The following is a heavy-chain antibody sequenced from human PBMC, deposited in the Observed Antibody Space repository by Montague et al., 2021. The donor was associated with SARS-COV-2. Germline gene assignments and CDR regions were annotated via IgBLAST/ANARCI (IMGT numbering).Heavy chain of an antibody. CDR2: INHSGST. CDR3: ACGGITTRGLIGSNGMDL. CDR1: GGSFSGYY. D-gene: IGHD4-11*01. J-gene: IGHJ6*02. V-gene: IGHV4-34*01. Sequence: SETLSLTCAVYGGSFSGYYWNWIRQPPRKGLEWIGEINHSGSTNYNPSLKSRVTISVDTSKNQFSLKLSSVTAADTAVYYCACGGITTRGLIGSNGMDLWGQGTPVTVSS.